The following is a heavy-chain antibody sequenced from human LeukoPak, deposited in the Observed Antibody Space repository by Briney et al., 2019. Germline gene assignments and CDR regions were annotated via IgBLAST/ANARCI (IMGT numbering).Heavy chain of an antibody. Sequence: GGSPRLSCAASGLTFSRYSMTWVRRAPGMWLEWVSSINSGGHYIYYADPLKGRFTISRDNAKNSLYLQMNNLRAEDTAVYYCARGYSSTWAAGYWGQGTLVTVSS. CDR3: ARGYSSTWAAGY. V-gene: IGHV3-21*01. D-gene: IGHD6-13*01. CDR2: INSGGHYI. J-gene: IGHJ4*02. CDR1: GLTFSRYS.